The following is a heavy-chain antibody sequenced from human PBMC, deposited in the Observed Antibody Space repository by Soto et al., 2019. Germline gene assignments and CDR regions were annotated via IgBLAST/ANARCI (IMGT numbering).Heavy chain of an antibody. CDR1: GGSFSSYH. CDR2: INHRGST. Sequence: SETLSLTCAVSGGSFSSYHWSWICQPPGKGLEWIGEINHRGSTNYNPSLKSRVTISVDTSKNQFSLKLSSVTAADTAVYYCARGGSNVAARPRWFDSWGQGTLVT. J-gene: IGHJ5*01. V-gene: IGHV4-34*01. CDR3: ARGGSNVAARPRWFDS. D-gene: IGHD6-6*01.